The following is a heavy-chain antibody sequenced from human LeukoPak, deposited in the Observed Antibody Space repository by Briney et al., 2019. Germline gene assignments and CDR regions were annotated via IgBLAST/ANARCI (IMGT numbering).Heavy chain of an antibody. J-gene: IGHJ4*02. V-gene: IGHV3-30*02. D-gene: IGHD2-15*01. Sequence: GGTLRLSCAASGFTFSSYGMHWVRQAPGKGLEWVAFIRFDGSNKFYADSVKGRFTISRDNSKSTLYLQMNSLRAEDTAVYYCAKSWSVDYWGQGTLVTVSS. CDR2: IRFDGSNK. CDR3: AKSWSVDY. CDR1: GFTFSSYG.